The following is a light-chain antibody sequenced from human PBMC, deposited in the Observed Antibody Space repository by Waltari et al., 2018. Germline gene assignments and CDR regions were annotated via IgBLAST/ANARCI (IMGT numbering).Light chain of an antibody. Sequence: EIVLTPSPGTLSLSPGERATLSCRASQSVSRALAWYQQNPGQAPRLLIYGASNRATGIPDRFSGSGSGTDFSLIISRLEPEDFAVYYCQHYVSLPVTFGQGTKVEI. J-gene: IGKJ1*01. CDR1: QSVSRA. CDR3: QHYVSLPVT. V-gene: IGKV3-20*01. CDR2: GAS.